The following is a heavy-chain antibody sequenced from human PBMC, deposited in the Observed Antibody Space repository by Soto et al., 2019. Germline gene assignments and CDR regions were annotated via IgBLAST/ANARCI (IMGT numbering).Heavy chain of an antibody. CDR3: ARGEYCSSTSCYRAPLLDYDYGMDV. V-gene: IGHV1-18*01. CDR2: ISAYNGKT. CDR1: GYTFTSYG. D-gene: IGHD2-2*01. Sequence: ASVKVSCKASGYTFTSYGVSWVRQAPGQGLEWMGWISAYNGKTNYAQKLQGRVTMTTDTSTSTAYMELRSLRSDDTALYYCARGEYCSSTSCYRAPLLDYDYGMDVWGLG. J-gene: IGHJ6*02.